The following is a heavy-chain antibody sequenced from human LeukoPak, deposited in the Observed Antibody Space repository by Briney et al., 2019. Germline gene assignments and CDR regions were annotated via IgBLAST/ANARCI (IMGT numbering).Heavy chain of an antibody. CDR1: GGSISSGSYY. CDR3: AREADYMDD. Sequence: PSETLSLTCTVSGGSISSGSYYWSWIRQPAGKGLEWIGRIYTSGSTNYNPSLKSRVTISVDTSKNQFSLKLSSVTAADTAVYYCAREADYMDDWGKGTTVTVSS. CDR2: IYTSGST. J-gene: IGHJ6*03. V-gene: IGHV4-61*02.